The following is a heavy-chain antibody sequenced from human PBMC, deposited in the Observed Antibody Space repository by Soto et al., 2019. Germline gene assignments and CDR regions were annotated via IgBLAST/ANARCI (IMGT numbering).Heavy chain of an antibody. CDR1: GYTFTSYG. D-gene: IGHD6-19*01. CDR3: ARDRESSPYSSGWYGAFDI. V-gene: IGHV1-18*04. Sequence: GASVKVSCKASGYTFTSYGISWVRQAPGQGLEWMGWISAYNGNTNYAQKLQGRVTMTTDTSTSTAYMELRSLRSDDTAVYYCARDRESSPYSSGWYGAFDIWGQGTVVTVSS. CDR2: ISAYNGNT. J-gene: IGHJ3*02.